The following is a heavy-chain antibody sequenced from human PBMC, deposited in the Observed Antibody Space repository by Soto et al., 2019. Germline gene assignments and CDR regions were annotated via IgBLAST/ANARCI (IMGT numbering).Heavy chain of an antibody. D-gene: IGHD6-19*01. CDR1: GGTIRSPDW. Sequence: KTSETLSLTCGVSGGTIRSPDWWTWVRQPPGKGLEWIGEILQSGSTNYTPSLESRVTISVDKSKNQFSLTLTSVTAADTAVYFCARGRGRYSSGWSWFDPWGQGILVTAPQ. CDR3: ARGRGRYSSGWSWFDP. J-gene: IGHJ5*02. CDR2: ILQSGST. V-gene: IGHV4-4*02.